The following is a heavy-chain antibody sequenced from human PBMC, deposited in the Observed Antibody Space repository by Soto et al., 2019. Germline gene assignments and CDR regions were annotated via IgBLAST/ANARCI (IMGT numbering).Heavy chain of an antibody. J-gene: IGHJ5*02. CDR2: ISYDGSNK. Sequence: PGGSLRLSCAASGFTFSSYAMHWVRQAPGKGLEWVAVISYDGSNKYYADSVKGRFTISRDNSKNTLYLQMNSLRAEDTAVYYCARGTIRLDPWGQGTLVTVSS. D-gene: IGHD3-16*01. CDR3: ARGTIRLDP. CDR1: GFTFSSYA. V-gene: IGHV3-30-3*01.